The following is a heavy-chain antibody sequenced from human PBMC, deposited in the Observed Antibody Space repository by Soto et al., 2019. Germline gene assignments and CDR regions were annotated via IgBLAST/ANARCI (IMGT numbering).Heavy chain of an antibody. CDR1: GGSLSGYY. CDR2: INHDGNT. D-gene: IGHD1-26*01. V-gene: IGHV4-34*01. Sequence: QVQLQQWGARLLKPSETLSLTCAVYGGSLSGYYWSWIRQPPGKALEWSGEINHDGNTNYNPSYKSRVAISVDTSKNQLFLSLTSVTAADTAMYFCARHHVRGRTIAGAAEFWGQGTLVTVSS. J-gene: IGHJ4*02. CDR3: ARHHVRGRTIAGAAEF.